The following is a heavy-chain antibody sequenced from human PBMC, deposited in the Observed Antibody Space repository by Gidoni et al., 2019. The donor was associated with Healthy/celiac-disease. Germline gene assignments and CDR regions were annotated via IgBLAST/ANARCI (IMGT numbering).Heavy chain of an antibody. CDR2: ISYDGSNK. CDR3: ARDLVGGYYFDY. J-gene: IGHJ4*02. D-gene: IGHD5-12*01. V-gene: IGHV3-30-3*01. CDR1: GFTFSSYA. Sequence: QVQLVESGGGVVQPGRSLRLSCAASGFTFSSYAMHWVRQAPGKGLEWVAVISYDGSNKYYADSVKGRFTISRDNSKNTLYLQMNSLRAEDTAVYYCARDLVGGYYFDYWGQGTLVTVSS.